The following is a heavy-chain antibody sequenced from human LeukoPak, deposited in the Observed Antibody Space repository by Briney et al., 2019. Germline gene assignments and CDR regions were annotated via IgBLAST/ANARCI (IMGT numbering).Heavy chain of an antibody. D-gene: IGHD5-18*01. V-gene: IGHV3-30-3*01. Sequence: GRSPRLSCAASGFTFSSYAMHWVRQAPGKGLEWVAVISYDGSNKYYADSVKGRFTISRDNSKNTLYLQMNSLRAEDTAVYYCASGIQLWSLDYWGQGTLVTVSS. CDR1: GFTFSSYA. CDR3: ASGIQLWSLDY. CDR2: ISYDGSNK. J-gene: IGHJ4*02.